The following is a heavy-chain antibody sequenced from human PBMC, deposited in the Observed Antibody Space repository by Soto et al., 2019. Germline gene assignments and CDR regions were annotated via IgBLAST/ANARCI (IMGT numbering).Heavy chain of an antibody. CDR2: IHYRGST. CDR1: GGSISNYY. J-gene: IGHJ4*02. D-gene: IGHD6-6*01. Sequence: PSETLSLTCTVSGGSISNYYWSWIRQSPGKELEWIGYIHYRGSTNYNLSLKSRVTISIDTSKNQFSLKLSSVTAAVTAVYYCARPHSEYSSSPLHYWGQGTLVTVSS. CDR3: ARPHSEYSSSPLHY. V-gene: IGHV4-59*08.